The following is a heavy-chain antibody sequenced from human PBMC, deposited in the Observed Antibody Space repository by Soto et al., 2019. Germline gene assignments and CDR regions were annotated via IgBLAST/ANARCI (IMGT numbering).Heavy chain of an antibody. J-gene: IGHJ4*02. Sequence: QVQLVESGGGVVQPGRSLRLSCAASGFTFSSYGMHWVRQAPGKGLEWVAVIWYDGSNKYYADSVKSRFTISRDNSKNTLYLQMNSLRAEDTAVYYCARSGYSSGWYSVDYWGQGTLVTVSS. D-gene: IGHD6-19*01. CDR1: GFTFSSYG. V-gene: IGHV3-33*01. CDR2: IWYDGSNK. CDR3: ARSGYSSGWYSVDY.